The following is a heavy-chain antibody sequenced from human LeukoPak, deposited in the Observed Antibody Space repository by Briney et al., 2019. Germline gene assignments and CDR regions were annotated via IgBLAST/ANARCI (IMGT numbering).Heavy chain of an antibody. J-gene: IGHJ4*02. D-gene: IGHD3-10*01. CDR2: FDPEDGET. V-gene: IGHV1-24*01. Sequence: ASVKVSCKVSGYTLTELSMHWVRQAPGKGLEWMGSFDPEDGETIYAQKFQGRVTMTEDTSTDTAYMELSSLRSEDTAVYYCATYPTMVRGYYFGYWGQGTLVTVSS. CDR3: ATYPTMVRGYYFGY. CDR1: GYTLTELS.